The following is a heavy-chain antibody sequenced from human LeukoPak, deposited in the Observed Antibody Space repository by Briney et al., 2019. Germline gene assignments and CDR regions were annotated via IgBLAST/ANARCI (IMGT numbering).Heavy chain of an antibody. D-gene: IGHD1-26*01. CDR2: FSAYNGNT. J-gene: IGHJ3*02. Sequence: GASVKVSCKASGYPFTDYGIGWVRQAPGQGPEWWGWFSAYNGNTNYEQKIQGRVTMTTDPSTSTVYMELKSLRSDDTAVYYCARDSRRELLHAFDIWGQGTMVTVSS. V-gene: IGHV1-18*01. CDR3: ARDSRRELLHAFDI. CDR1: GYPFTDYG.